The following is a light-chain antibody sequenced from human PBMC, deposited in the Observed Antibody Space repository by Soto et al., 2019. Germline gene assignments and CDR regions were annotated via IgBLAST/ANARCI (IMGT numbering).Light chain of an antibody. CDR2: DAS. CDR3: QHRTNWPA. CDR1: QSVGAN. Sequence: EIVLTQSPATLSLSPGARATLSCRASQSVGANLAWYQQKPGQAPRLLIWDASSRATGIPARFSGSGSGTEFTLTISSLEPEDFAVYYCQHRTNWPAFGGGTKVDIK. V-gene: IGKV3-11*01. J-gene: IGKJ4*01.